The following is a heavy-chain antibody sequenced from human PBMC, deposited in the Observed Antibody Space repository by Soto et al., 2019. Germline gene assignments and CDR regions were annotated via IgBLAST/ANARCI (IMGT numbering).Heavy chain of an antibody. J-gene: IGHJ6*02. CDR2: IYYSGST. CDR1: GGSISSSSYY. V-gene: IGHV4-39*01. D-gene: IGHD4-4*01. CDR3: ARGGYYRSRYYYYYYGMDV. Sequence: TLSLTCTVSGGSISSSSYYWGWIRQPPGKGLEWIGSIYYSGSTYYNPSLKSRVTISVDTSKNQFSLKLSSVTAADTAVYYCARGGYYRSRYYYYYYGMDVWGQGTTVTV.